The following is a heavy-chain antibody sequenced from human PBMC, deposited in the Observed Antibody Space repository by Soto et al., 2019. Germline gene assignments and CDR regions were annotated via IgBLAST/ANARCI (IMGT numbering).Heavy chain of an antibody. CDR1: GASVSTGY. D-gene: IGHD3-22*01. J-gene: IGHJ5*02. CDR3: ARSYYDTTGFAVDP. CDR2: MYFGGSF. V-gene: IGHV4-59*02. Sequence: QMQLQESGPGLVKPSETLSLTCTVSGASVSTGYWSWIRQPPGKGLEWIGFMYFGGSFNYNPSLTRRVTMSGETAKNQFSMKVTSVTAADTAVYYGARSYYDTTGFAVDPWGQGTLVTVSS.